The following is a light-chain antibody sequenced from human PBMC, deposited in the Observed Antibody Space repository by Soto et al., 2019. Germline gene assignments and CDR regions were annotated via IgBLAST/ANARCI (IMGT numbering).Light chain of an antibody. J-gene: IGLJ1*01. Sequence: QSVLTQPPSASGSPGQSVAISCTGTSSDVGGYNYVSWYQQHPGKAPKLMIYEVNKRPSGVPDRFSGSKSGNTASLTVPGLQAEDEADYYCSSYAGRSNVFGTGTKVTVL. V-gene: IGLV2-8*01. CDR3: SSYAGRSNV. CDR1: SSDVGGYNY. CDR2: EVN.